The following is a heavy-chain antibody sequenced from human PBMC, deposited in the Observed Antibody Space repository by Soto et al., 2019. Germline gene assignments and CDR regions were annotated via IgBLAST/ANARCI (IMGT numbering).Heavy chain of an antibody. CDR3: ARDNNWSYDS. CDR1: GFTFSSYW. CDR2: IKPDGSRT. Sequence: AVGSLRLSCAASGFTFSSYWMHWVRQAPGEGLVWVSYIKPDGSRTKDADSVKGRFTISRDNARNTLYLRMNSLRAEDTAVYYCARDNNWSYDSWGRGTLVTVSS. V-gene: IGHV3-74*03. J-gene: IGHJ4*02. D-gene: IGHD1-1*01.